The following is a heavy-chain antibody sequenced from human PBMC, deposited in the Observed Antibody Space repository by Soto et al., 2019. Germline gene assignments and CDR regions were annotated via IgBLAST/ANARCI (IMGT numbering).Heavy chain of an antibody. CDR1: GFTFDDYA. CDR3: ARSDYYDSSGYLDY. Sequence: EVQLVESGGGLVQPGRSLRLSCAASGFTFDDYAMHWVRQAPGKGLEWVSGISWNSGSIGYVDSVKGRFTISRDNAKNSLYLQMNSLRAEDTALYYCARSDYYDSSGYLDYWGQGTLVTVSS. CDR2: ISWNSGSI. V-gene: IGHV3-9*01. D-gene: IGHD3-22*01. J-gene: IGHJ4*02.